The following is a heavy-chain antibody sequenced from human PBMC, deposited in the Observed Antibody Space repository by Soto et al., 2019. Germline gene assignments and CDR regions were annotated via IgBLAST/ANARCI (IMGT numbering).Heavy chain of an antibody. CDR2: INHSGST. Sequence: PSETLSLTCAVYGGSFSGYYWSWIRQPPGKGLEWIGEINHSGSTNYNPSLKSRVTISVDTSKNQFSLKLSSVTAADTAVYYCARGWATRLTAVYYYYYMDVWGKGTTVTVSS. J-gene: IGHJ6*03. CDR3: ARGWATRLTAVYYYYYMDV. V-gene: IGHV4-34*01. D-gene: IGHD2-8*01. CDR1: GGSFSGYY.